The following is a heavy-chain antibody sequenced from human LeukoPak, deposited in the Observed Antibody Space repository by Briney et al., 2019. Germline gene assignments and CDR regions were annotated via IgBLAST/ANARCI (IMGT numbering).Heavy chain of an antibody. J-gene: IGHJ5*02. CDR2: ISAYNGNT. V-gene: IGHV1-18*01. CDR1: GYFFISYG. Sequence: ASVKVSCKASGYFFISYGISWVRQAPGQGLEWMGWISAYNGNTNYAQKLQGRVTMTTDTSTSTAYMELRSLRSDDTAVYYCARDAPTPNNWFDPWGQGTLVTVSS. CDR3: ARDAPTPNNWFDP.